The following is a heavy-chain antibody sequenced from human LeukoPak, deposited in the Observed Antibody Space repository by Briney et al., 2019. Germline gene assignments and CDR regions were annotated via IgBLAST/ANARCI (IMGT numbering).Heavy chain of an antibody. V-gene: IGHV3-30-3*01. CDR2: ISYAGSNN. Sequence: QPGRSLRLSCAASGFTFSSYTMDWVRQAPGKGLEWVARISYAGSNNYYADSVKGRFTISSDNPKNTLYLQMDSLRAEGTAVYYCARAAHTTYVLGRYYYYAMDVWGQGTTVTVSS. CDR1: GFTFSSYT. CDR3: ARAAHTTYVLGRYYYYAMDV. J-gene: IGHJ6*02. D-gene: IGHD3-10*01.